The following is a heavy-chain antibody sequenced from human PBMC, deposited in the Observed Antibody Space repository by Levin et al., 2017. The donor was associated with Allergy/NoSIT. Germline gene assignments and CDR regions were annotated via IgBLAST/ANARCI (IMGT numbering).Heavy chain of an antibody. Sequence: SLKISCAASGFTFDDYAMHWVRQAPGKGLEWVSGISWNSGSIGYADSVKGRFTISRDNAKNYLYLQMNSLRAEDTALYYCAKDMSLAYGDYPLSWYYYYGMDVWGQGTTVTVSS. CDR3: AKDMSLAYGDYPLSWYYYYGMDV. D-gene: IGHD4-17*01. CDR2: ISWNSGSI. CDR1: GFTFDDYA. J-gene: IGHJ6*02. V-gene: IGHV3-9*01.